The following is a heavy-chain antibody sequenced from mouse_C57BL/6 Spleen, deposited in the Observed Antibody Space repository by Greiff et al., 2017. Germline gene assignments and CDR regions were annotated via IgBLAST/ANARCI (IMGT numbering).Heavy chain of an antibody. Sequence: EVKLMESGPELVKPGASVKISCKASGYSFTGYYMNWVKQSPEKSLEWIGEINPSTGGTTYNQKFKAKATLTVDKSSSTAYMQLKSLTSEDSAVYYCARSGITTVVATDYWGQGTTLTVSS. CDR2: INPSTGGT. D-gene: IGHD1-1*01. CDR1: GYSFTGYY. CDR3: ARSGITTVVATDY. J-gene: IGHJ2*01. V-gene: IGHV1-42*01.